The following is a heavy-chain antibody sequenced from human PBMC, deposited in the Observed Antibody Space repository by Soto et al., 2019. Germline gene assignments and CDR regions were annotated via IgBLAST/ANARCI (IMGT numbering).Heavy chain of an antibody. Sequence: GGSLRLSCVASGFTFAHYRIHWVRQAPGKGLEWVARINSDGSNINYADSVKGRFTISRDNSKNTVFLQMHSLTDDDSALYFCARAGDWNYVQDFWGQGTLVTVSS. CDR3: ARAGDWNYVQDF. V-gene: IGHV3-74*01. J-gene: IGHJ4*02. CDR2: INSDGSNI. D-gene: IGHD1-7*01. CDR1: GFTFAHYR.